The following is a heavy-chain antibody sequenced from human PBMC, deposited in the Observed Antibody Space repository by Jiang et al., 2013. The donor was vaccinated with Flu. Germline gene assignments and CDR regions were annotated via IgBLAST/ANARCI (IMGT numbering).Heavy chain of an antibody. Sequence: KPTQTLTLTCTFSGFSLSTSGMCVSWIRQPPGKALEWLARIDWDDDKYYSTSLKTRLTISKDTSKNQVVLTMTNMDPVDTATYYCARIQSLAVAGRGGDYFDYWGQGTLVTVSS. CDR3: ARIQSLAVAGRGGDYFDY. CDR1: GFSLSTSGMC. V-gene: IGHV2-70*11. CDR2: IDWDDDK. D-gene: IGHD6-19*01. J-gene: IGHJ4*02.